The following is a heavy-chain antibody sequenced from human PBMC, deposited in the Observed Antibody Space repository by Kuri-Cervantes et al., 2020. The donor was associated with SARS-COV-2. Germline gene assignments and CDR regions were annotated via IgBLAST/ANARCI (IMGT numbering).Heavy chain of an antibody. J-gene: IGHJ6*02. Sequence: SETLSLTCSVSGASISGSPHYWDWLRQTPGKGLEWIGNIYYSGNTYYNPSLESRVAIFLDTSKNQFSLKLNSVTAADTAVYYCARGGTYYYGSGSYYRYYYYGMDVWGQGTTVTVSS. CDR3: ARGGTYYYGSGSYYRYYYYGMDV. CDR2: IYYSGNT. V-gene: IGHV4-39*07. D-gene: IGHD3-10*01. CDR1: GASISGSPHY.